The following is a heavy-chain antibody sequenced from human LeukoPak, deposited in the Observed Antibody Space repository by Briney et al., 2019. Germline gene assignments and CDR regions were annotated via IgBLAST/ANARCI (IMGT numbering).Heavy chain of an antibody. CDR2: ISTSGST. CDR1: GGSISSYY. CDR3: ARGIRITRGWFDP. Sequence: PSETLSLTCTVSGGSISSYYWSWIRQPAGKGLESIGHISTSGSTNYNPSLKSRVTMSVDTSKNQFSLKLSSVTAADTAVYYCARGIRITRGWFDPWGQGTLVTVSS. J-gene: IGHJ5*02. D-gene: IGHD3-3*01. V-gene: IGHV4-4*07.